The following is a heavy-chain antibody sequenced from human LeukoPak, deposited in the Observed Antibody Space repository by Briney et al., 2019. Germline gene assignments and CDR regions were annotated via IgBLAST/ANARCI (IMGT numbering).Heavy chain of an antibody. J-gene: IGHJ3*01. CDR3: ARDPNGDYIGAFEL. V-gene: IGHV3-23*01. CDR1: GFTFSNYA. Sequence: GGSLRLSCAASGFTFSNYAVMWVRQAPGQGLEWVSAITSAGAPRYADSVKGRFTISRDNSKNTLYLQMNSLRAEDTAQYFCARDPNGDYIGAFELWGQGTGVIVSS. CDR2: ITSAGAP. D-gene: IGHD4-17*01.